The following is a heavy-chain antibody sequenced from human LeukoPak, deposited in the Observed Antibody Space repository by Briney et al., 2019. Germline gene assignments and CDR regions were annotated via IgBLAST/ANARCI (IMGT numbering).Heavy chain of an antibody. V-gene: IGHV3-21*04. CDR3: AKDMGAMVRGVIITPDV. CDR1: GFTFSSYS. Sequence: GGSLRLSCAASGFTFSSYSMNWVRQAPGKGLEWVSSISSSSSYIYYADSVKGRFTISRDNSKNSLYLQMNSLRAEDTALYYCAKDMGAMVRGVIITPDVWGKGTAVTVSS. CDR2: ISSSSSYI. D-gene: IGHD3-10*01. J-gene: IGHJ6*04.